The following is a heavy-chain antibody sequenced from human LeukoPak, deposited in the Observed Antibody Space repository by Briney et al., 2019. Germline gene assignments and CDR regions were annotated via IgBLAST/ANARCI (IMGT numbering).Heavy chain of an antibody. CDR1: GFTLSSYS. CDR3: ATSGLSRFGF. Sequence: GGSLRLSCVGSGFTLSSYSMRWVRQAPGKGLEWVSACGSGGSTYYADSVKGRFTISRDNSKNTLYLQMNSLRAEDTAVYYCATSGLSRFGFWGQGTLVTVSS. CDR2: CGSGGST. D-gene: IGHD2/OR15-2a*01. J-gene: IGHJ4*02. V-gene: IGHV3-23*01.